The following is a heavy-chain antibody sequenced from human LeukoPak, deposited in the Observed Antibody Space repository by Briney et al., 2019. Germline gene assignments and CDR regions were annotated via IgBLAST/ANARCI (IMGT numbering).Heavy chain of an antibody. D-gene: IGHD2-2*01. CDR3: AKDTRAHIVVVPAARGYYFDY. J-gene: IGHJ4*02. CDR2: ISWNSGSI. CDR1: GFTFDDYA. V-gene: IGHV3-9*01. Sequence: GGSLRLSCAASGFTFDDYAMPWVRQAPGKGLEWVSGISWNSGSIGYADSVKGRFTISRDNAKNSLYLQMNSLRAEDTALYYCAKDTRAHIVVVPAARGYYFDYWGQGTLVTVSS.